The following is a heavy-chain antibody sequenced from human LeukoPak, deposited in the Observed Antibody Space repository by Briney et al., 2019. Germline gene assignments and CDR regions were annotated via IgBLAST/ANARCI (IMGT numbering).Heavy chain of an antibody. CDR3: ARDYADDY. CDR1: GFTFRDYY. Sequence: PGGSLRLSCTASGFTFRDYYVTWIRQAPGKGLEWVSYIRSTGSSTAYADSVKGRFAISRDNAKNSLYLQMDSLRAEDTAVYYCARDYADDYWGQGTLVTVSS. V-gene: IGHV3-11*04. J-gene: IGHJ4*02. CDR2: IRSTGSST. D-gene: IGHD3-16*01.